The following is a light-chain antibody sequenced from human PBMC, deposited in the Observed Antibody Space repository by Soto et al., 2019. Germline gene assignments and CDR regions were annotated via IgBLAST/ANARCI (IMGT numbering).Light chain of an antibody. V-gene: IGLV2-8*01. CDR1: SSDVGDYNY. Sequence: QSALTQPPSASGSPGQSVTISCTGTSSDVGDYNYVSWYQQHPGKAPKLMIYEVSKRPSGVPDRFSGSKSGNTASLTVSRLQAEAEADYYCSSYAGSNNWVFGGGTKVTVL. CDR3: SSYAGSNNWV. CDR2: EVS. J-gene: IGLJ3*02.